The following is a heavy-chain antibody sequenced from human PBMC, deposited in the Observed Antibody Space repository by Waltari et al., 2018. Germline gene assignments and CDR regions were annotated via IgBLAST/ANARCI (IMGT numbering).Heavy chain of an antibody. Sequence: QLQLQESGPGLVKPSEPLSLTCSVSGGSITNNRHYWVWIRQPPGQGLEWIGTMSYSGATYSSPSLNSRVTISRDTSMTAADTAVYYCATYLGASIGTAAFDVWGQGTMVTVSS. D-gene: IGHD3-10*01. CDR3: AAFDV. CDR2: MSYSGAT. V-gene: IGHV4-39*01. J-gene: IGHJ3*01. CDR1: GGSITNNRHY.